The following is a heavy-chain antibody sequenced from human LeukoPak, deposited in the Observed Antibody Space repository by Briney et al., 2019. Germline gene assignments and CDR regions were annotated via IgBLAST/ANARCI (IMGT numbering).Heavy chain of an antibody. J-gene: IGHJ4*02. Sequence: TGGSLRLSCAASGFTVSSKYMSWVRQAPGKGLEWVSVIYSGGSTYYADSVKGRFTISRDNAKNSLYLQMNSLRDEDTAVYYCARHDYGGNSGDYWGQGTLVTVSS. CDR3: ARHDYGGNSGDY. V-gene: IGHV3-66*04. CDR2: IYSGGST. D-gene: IGHD4-23*01. CDR1: GFTVSSKY.